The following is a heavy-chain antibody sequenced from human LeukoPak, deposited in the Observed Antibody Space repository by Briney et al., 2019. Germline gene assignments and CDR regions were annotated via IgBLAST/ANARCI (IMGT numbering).Heavy chain of an antibody. CDR1: GYSFTNNW. D-gene: IGHD4-17*01. J-gene: IGHJ6*02. CDR3: ARVRVTTSLYYYYGFDV. V-gene: IGHV5-10-1*01. Sequence: GESLKISCKGSGYSFTNNWIGWVRQMPGKGLEWMGRIDPSDSYINYSPPFQGHVTISADKSISTAYLQWSSLKASDTAIYYCARVRVTTSLYYYYGFDVWGQGTTVTVSS. CDR2: IDPSDSYI.